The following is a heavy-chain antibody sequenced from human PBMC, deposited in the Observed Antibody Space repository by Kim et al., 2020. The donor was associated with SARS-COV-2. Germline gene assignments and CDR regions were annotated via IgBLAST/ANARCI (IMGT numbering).Heavy chain of an antibody. CDR1: GGSISSSSYY. V-gene: IGHV4-39*01. CDR2: IYYSGST. D-gene: IGHD5-12*01. Sequence: SETLSLTCTVSGGSISSSSYYWGWIRQPPGKGLEWIGSIYYSGSTYYNPSLKSRVTISVDTSKNQFSLKLSSVTAADTAVYYCARLFNDEGVVVMVATQIDYWGQGTLVTVSS. CDR3: ARLFNDEGVVVMVATQIDY. J-gene: IGHJ4*02.